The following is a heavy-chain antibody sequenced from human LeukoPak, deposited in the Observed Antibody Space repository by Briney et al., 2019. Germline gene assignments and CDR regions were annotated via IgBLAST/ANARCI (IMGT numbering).Heavy chain of an antibody. D-gene: IGHD1-1*01. CDR3: SRAWNFDY. V-gene: IGHV5-51*01. J-gene: IGHJ4*02. CDR1: GYSFTNYW. CDR2: ISPGDSDA. Sequence: GESLKISCKGSGYSFTNYWIGWVRQMPGKGLEWMGIISPGDSDARYSPSFQGQVTISADKSISTAYLQWSSLKASDTAIYYCSRAWNFDYWGQGTLVTVSS.